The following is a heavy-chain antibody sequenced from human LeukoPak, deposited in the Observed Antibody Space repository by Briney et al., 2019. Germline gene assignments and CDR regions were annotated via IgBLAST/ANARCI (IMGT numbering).Heavy chain of an antibody. V-gene: IGHV4-59*01. CDR3: AGTELGYCTVTGCPLES. Sequence: SETLSLTCNVSGASLSSYFWSWIRQPPGKGLEWIGYIYYDGYPNYSPSLRSRITISVEKSKSQFSLNPRSVTAADTALYFCAGTELGYCTVTGCPLESWGQGTLVTVSS. CDR2: IYYDGYP. CDR1: GASLSSYF. D-gene: IGHD2-8*02. J-gene: IGHJ4*02.